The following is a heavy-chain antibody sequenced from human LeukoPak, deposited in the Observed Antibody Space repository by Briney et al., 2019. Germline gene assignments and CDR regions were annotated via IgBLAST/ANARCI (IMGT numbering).Heavy chain of an antibody. J-gene: IGHJ4*02. Sequence: SETLSLTCAVYGGSFSGYYWSWIRQPPGKGLEWIGEINHSGSTNYNPSLKSRVTISVDTSKNQFSLELSSVTAADTAVYYCARHGYSSDYWGQGTLVTVSS. V-gene: IGHV4-34*01. CDR2: INHSGST. CDR1: GGSFSGYY. D-gene: IGHD6-13*01. CDR3: ARHGYSSDY.